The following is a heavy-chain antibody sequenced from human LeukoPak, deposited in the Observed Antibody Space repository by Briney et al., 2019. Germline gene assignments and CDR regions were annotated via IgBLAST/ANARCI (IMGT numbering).Heavy chain of an antibody. V-gene: IGHV4-34*01. Sequence: PSETLSLTCAVYGGSFSGYYWSWIRQPPGKGLEWIGEINHSGSTNYNPSLKSRVTISVDTSKNQFSLKLSSVTAADTAVYYCSRIVRGRVYYFDYWGQGTLVTVSS. CDR1: GGSFSGYY. J-gene: IGHJ4*02. CDR3: SRIVRGRVYYFDY. CDR2: INHSGST. D-gene: IGHD3-22*01.